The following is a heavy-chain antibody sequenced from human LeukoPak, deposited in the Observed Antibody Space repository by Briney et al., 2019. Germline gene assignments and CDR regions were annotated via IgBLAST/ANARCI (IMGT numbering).Heavy chain of an antibody. Sequence: SETLSLTCTVSGGSISSSSYYWGWIRQPPGKGLEWIGSIYYSGSTYYNPSLKSRVTISVDTSKNQFSLKLSSVTAADTAVYYCARWERTGDFDYWGQGTLVTVSS. CDR3: ARWERTGDFDY. CDR2: IYYSGST. CDR1: GGSISSSSYY. J-gene: IGHJ4*02. D-gene: IGHD1-26*01. V-gene: IGHV4-39*01.